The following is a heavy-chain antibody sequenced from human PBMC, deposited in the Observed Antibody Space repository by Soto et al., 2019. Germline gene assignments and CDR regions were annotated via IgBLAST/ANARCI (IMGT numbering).Heavy chain of an antibody. D-gene: IGHD5-18*01. V-gene: IGHV5-51*01. J-gene: IGHJ6*02. Sequence: GESLKISCKGSGYSFTSYWIGWVRQMPGKGLEWMGIIYPGDSDTRYSPSFQGRVTISVDKSIDTAYLQWSSLEASDTAMYYCARPGNGYKAIYNGMDVWGQGTTVTVSS. CDR3: ARPGNGYKAIYNGMDV. CDR2: IYPGDSDT. CDR1: GYSFTSYW.